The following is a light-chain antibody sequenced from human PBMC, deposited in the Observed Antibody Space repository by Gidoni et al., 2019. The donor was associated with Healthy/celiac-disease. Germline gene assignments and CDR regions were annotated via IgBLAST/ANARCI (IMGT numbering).Light chain of an antibody. J-gene: IGKJ4*01. CDR3: QQYNSYSLT. CDR1: QSISSW. CDR2: DAS. Sequence: DIQMNPSPSTLSASVGDRVTITCRASQSISSWFAWYQQKPGKAAKLLIYDASSLESGVPSRFSGSGSGTEFTLTISSLQPDDFATYYCQQYNSYSLTFGGGTKVEIK. V-gene: IGKV1-5*01.